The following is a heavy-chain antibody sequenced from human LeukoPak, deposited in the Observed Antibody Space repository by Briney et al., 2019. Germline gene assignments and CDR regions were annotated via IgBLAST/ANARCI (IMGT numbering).Heavy chain of an antibody. V-gene: IGHV3-30*02. CDR2: IRYDGSNK. J-gene: IGHJ3*01. CDR3: ARDLEAAIFN. Sequence: HPGGSLRLSCAASGFTFSSYGMHWVRQAPGKGLEWVAFIRYDGSNKYYADSVKGRFTISRDNSKNTLYLQMNSLRAEDTAVYYCARDLEAAIFNWGQGTMVTVSS. D-gene: IGHD6-13*01. CDR1: GFTFSSYG.